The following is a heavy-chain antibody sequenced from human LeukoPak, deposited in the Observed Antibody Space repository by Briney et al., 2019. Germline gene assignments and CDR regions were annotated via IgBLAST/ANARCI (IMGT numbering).Heavy chain of an antibody. Sequence: PSETLSLTCTVSGGSISSSIYYWGWIRQPLGKGLEWIGSIYYNGNTNYNPSLKSRVTISLDTSKNQFSLRLNSVTAADTAVYFCAPIFGDYSDFDSWDQGTLVTVSS. J-gene: IGHJ4*02. CDR3: APIFGDYSDFDS. V-gene: IGHV4-39*07. CDR2: IYYNGNT. CDR1: GGSISSSIYY. D-gene: IGHD4-17*01.